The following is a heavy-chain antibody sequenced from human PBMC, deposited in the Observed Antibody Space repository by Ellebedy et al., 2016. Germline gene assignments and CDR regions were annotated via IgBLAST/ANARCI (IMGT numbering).Heavy chain of an antibody. D-gene: IGHD6-13*01. Sequence: GESLKISXAASGFTFSSYGMHWVRQAPGKGLEWVAVIWYDGSNKYYADSVKGRFTISRDNSKNTLYLQMSSLRAEDTAVYYCVGGSIAAAGTSWNWFDPWGQGTLVTVSS. CDR1: GFTFSSYG. J-gene: IGHJ5*02. CDR2: IWYDGSNK. V-gene: IGHV3-30*02. CDR3: VGGSIAAAGTSWNWFDP.